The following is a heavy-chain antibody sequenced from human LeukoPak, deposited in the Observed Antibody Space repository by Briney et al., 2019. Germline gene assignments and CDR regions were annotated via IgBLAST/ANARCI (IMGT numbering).Heavy chain of an antibody. CDR2: IIPIFGTA. CDR1: GGAFSSYA. Sequence: GSSVKVSCKASGGAFSSYAISWVRQAPGQGLEWMGGIIPIFGTANYAQKFQGRVTMATDTSTSTAYMELRSLKSDDTAVYYCARDDYIFDAFDIWGQETMVSVSS. CDR3: ARDDYIFDAFDI. D-gene: IGHD3-9*01. J-gene: IGHJ3*02. V-gene: IGHV1-69*05.